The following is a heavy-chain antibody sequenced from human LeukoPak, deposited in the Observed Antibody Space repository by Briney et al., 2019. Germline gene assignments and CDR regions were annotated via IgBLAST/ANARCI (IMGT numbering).Heavy chain of an antibody. CDR3: AKERTGSYYNLFDY. CDR1: GFTFSSYG. Sequence: GGSLRLSCAASGFTFSSYGMHWVRQAPGKGLEWVAFIRYDGSNKYYADSVKGRFTISRDNSKNTLYLQMNSLRAEDTAVYYCAKERTGSYYNLFDYWGQGTLVTVSS. CDR2: IRYDGSNK. D-gene: IGHD3-10*01. V-gene: IGHV3-30*02. J-gene: IGHJ4*02.